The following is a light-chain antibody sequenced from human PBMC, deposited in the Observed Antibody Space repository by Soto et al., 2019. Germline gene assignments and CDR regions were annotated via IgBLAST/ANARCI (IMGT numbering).Light chain of an antibody. CDR2: DVS. J-gene: IGLJ1*01. CDR1: SSDVGGYNY. CDR3: SSYTSSSTLV. Sequence: QSALTPPASVSGSPGQSITISCTGTSSDVGGYNYVSWYQQHPGKAPKLMIYDVSNRPSGVSNRFSGSKSCNTASLTISGLQAEDEADYYCSSYTSSSTLVFGTGTKRTVL. V-gene: IGLV2-14*01.